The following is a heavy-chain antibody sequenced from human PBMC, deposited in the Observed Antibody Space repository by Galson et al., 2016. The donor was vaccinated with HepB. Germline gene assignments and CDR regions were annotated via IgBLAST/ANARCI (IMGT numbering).Heavy chain of an antibody. CDR1: GFTFHIYG. CDR2: IKQDGTEK. V-gene: IGHV3-7*03. Sequence: SLRLSCATSGFTFHIYGMSWVRQAPGKGLEWVANIKQDGTEKNYVDSVKGRFTISRDSATRSVHLQMSSLRAEDTAVYYCAKYGGDNAFCQNWGQGILVNVSS. J-gene: IGHJ4*02. CDR3: AKYGGDNAFCQN. D-gene: IGHD2-21*02.